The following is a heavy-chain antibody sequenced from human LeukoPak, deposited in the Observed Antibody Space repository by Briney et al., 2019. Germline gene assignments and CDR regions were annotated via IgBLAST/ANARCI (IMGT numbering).Heavy chain of an antibody. CDR1: GGTFSSYA. D-gene: IGHD3-22*01. J-gene: IGHJ4*02. V-gene: IGHV1-69*06. CDR3: ARLRGVSPLNYDSSGYQKALFDY. CDR2: IIPIFGTA. Sequence: GASVKVSCEASGGTFSSYAISWVRQAPGQGLEWMGGIIPIFGTANYAQKFQGRVTITADKSTSTAYMELSSLRSEDTAVYYCARLRGVSPLNYDSSGYQKALFDYWGQGTLVTVSS.